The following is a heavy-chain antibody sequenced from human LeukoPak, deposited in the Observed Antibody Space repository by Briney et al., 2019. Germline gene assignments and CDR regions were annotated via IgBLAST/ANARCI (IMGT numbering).Heavy chain of an antibody. V-gene: IGHV3-30*02. CDR3: AREDYDSSGYRSD. Sequence: TGGSLRLSCAASGFTFSSYGMHWVRQAPGKGLEWVAFIRYDGSNKYYADSVKGRFTISRDNSKNTLYLQMNSLRAEDTALYYCAREDYDSSGYRSDWGQGTLVTVSS. CDR1: GFTFSSYG. CDR2: IRYDGSNK. J-gene: IGHJ4*02. D-gene: IGHD3-22*01.